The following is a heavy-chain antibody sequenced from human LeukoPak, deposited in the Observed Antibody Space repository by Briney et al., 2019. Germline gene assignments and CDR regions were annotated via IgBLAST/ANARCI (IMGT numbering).Heavy chain of an antibody. D-gene: IGHD3-22*01. Sequence: GGSLRLSCAASGFTFDDYGMSWVRQAPGKGLEWVSGINWNGGSTGYADSVKGRFTISRDNAKNSLYLQMNSLRAEDTALYHCARTYYYDSSGYWYYFDYWGQGTLVTVSS. V-gene: IGHV3-20*01. CDR1: GFTFDDYG. CDR3: ARTYYYDSSGYWYYFDY. J-gene: IGHJ4*02. CDR2: INWNGGST.